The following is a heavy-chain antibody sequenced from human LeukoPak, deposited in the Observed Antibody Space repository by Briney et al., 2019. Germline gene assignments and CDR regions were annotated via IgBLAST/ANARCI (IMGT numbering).Heavy chain of an antibody. Sequence: PGGSLRLSCAASGFTFSSYWMSWVRQAPGKGLEWVANIKQDGSEKYYVDSVKGRFTISRDNAKNSLYLQMNSLRAEDTAVYYCARVTDPKLYCSGGSCYSYNWSDPWGQGTLVTVSS. D-gene: IGHD2-15*01. CDR1: GFTFSSYW. V-gene: IGHV3-7*01. CDR2: IKQDGSEK. CDR3: ARVTDPKLYCSGGSCYSYNWSDP. J-gene: IGHJ5*02.